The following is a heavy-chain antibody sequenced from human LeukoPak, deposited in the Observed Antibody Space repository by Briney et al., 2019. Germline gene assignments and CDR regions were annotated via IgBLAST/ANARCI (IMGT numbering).Heavy chain of an antibody. V-gene: IGHV5-51*01. CDR2: IYPGDSDT. CDR1: GYSFTSYW. Sequence: NAGESLKISCKGSGYSFTSYWIGWVRQMPGKGLEWMGIIYPGDSDTRYSPSFQGQVTISADKSISTAYLQWSSLKASDTAMYYCARHRSVATIPHYYYYMDVWGKGTTVTVSS. CDR3: ARHRSVATIPHYYYYMDV. J-gene: IGHJ6*03. D-gene: IGHD5-12*01.